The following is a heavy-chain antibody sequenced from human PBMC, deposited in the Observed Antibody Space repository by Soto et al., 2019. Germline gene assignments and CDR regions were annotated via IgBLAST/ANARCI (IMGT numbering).Heavy chain of an antibody. CDR2: ISPTFGAA. J-gene: IGHJ4*02. D-gene: IGHD3-10*01. V-gene: IGHV1-69*19. CDR1: GGTFNTYA. Sequence: QVQLVQSGAEMKKPGSSVKVSCQSSGGTFNTYAMNWVRQAPGQGPEWMGDISPTFGAANYAPKFQGRVTITADVSTGTSYMQLSSLTSEDTALYFCAREVQVHTPAFVYWGEGTLVTVSS. CDR3: AREVQVHTPAFVY.